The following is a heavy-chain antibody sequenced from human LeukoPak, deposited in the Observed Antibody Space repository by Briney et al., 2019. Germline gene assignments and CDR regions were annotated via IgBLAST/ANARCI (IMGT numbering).Heavy chain of an antibody. CDR2: INHSGST. CDR3: ARGLDSSGWYESSYYYMDV. Sequence: MASETLSLTCAVYGGSFSGYYWSWIRQPPGKGLEWIGEINHSGSTNYNPSLKSRVTISVDTSKNQFSLKLSSVTAADTAVYYCARGLDSSGWYESSYYYMDVWGKGTTVTVSS. V-gene: IGHV4-34*01. J-gene: IGHJ6*03. D-gene: IGHD6-19*01. CDR1: GGSFSGYY.